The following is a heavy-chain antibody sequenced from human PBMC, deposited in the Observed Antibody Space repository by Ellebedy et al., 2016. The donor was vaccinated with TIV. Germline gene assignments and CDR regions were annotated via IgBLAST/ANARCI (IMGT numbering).Heavy chain of an antibody. Sequence: SETLSLTXTVSGYSISSGYYWGWIRQPPGKGLEWIGSIYHSGSTYYNPSLKSRVTISVDTSKNQFSLKLSSVTAADTAVYYCARGLATVRGVIPSRFDYWGQGTLVTVSS. CDR3: ARGLATVRGVIPSRFDY. V-gene: IGHV4-38-2*02. J-gene: IGHJ4*02. CDR1: GYSISSGYY. CDR2: IYHSGST. D-gene: IGHD3-10*01.